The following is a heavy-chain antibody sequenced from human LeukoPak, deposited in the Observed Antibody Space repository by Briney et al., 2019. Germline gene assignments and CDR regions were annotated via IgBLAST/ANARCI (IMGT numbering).Heavy chain of an antibody. CDR2: ISGSGGST. V-gene: IGHV3-23*01. CDR3: ARGAEVLRYFDWLSHFDY. J-gene: IGHJ4*02. CDR1: GFTFSSYA. D-gene: IGHD3-9*01. Sequence: GGSLRLSCAASGFTFSSYAMSWVRQAPGKGLEWVSAISGSGGSTYYADSVKGRFTISRDNSKNTLYLQMNSLRAEDTAVYYCARGAEVLRYFDWLSHFDYWGQGTLVTVSS.